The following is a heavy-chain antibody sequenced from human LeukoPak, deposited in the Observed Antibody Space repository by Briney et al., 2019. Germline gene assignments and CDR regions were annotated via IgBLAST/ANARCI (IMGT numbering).Heavy chain of an antibody. Sequence: SETLSLTCTVSGGSISSYYWSWIRQPAGKGLEWIGRIYTSGSTNYNPSLKSRVTMSVDTSKNQFSLKLSSVTAADTAVYYCAGIYEDYYYYYMDVWGKGTTVTISS. D-gene: IGHD2-2*02. J-gene: IGHJ6*03. CDR2: IYTSGST. CDR3: AGIYEDYYYYYMDV. CDR1: GGSISSYY. V-gene: IGHV4-4*07.